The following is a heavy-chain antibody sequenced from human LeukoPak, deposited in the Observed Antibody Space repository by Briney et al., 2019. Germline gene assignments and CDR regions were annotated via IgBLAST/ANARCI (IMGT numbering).Heavy chain of an antibody. CDR1: GYSFTSYW. Sequence: GESLQISCKASGYSFTSYWIGWVRQMPGKGLEWMGIIYPGDPDTRYSPSFQGQVTISADKSITTAYLQWSSLKASDTAMYYCVRHPSRANWFDHWGQGTLVTVSS. J-gene: IGHJ5*02. CDR3: VRHPSRANWFDH. V-gene: IGHV5-51*01. CDR2: IYPGDPDT.